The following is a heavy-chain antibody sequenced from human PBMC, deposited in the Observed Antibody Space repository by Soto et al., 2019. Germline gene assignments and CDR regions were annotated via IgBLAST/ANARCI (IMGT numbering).Heavy chain of an antibody. J-gene: IGHJ3*02. CDR2: ISAYNGNT. CDR3: ARDLIYYPIAITTTTRDAFDI. CDR1: GYTFTSYG. D-gene: IGHD3-10*01. Sequence: KASGYTFTSYGISWVRQAPGQGLEWMGWISAYNGNTNYAQKLKGRVTMTTDTSTSTAYMELRSLRSDYTAVYYCARDLIYYPIAITTTTRDAFDIWGQGTMVTVSS. V-gene: IGHV1-18*01.